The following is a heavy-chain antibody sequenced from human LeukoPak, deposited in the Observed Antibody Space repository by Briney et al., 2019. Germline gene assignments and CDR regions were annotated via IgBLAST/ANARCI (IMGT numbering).Heavy chain of an antibody. CDR2: VHHSGST. CDR1: GGYISCYY. Sequence: NASEPLPLTCSVSGGYISCYYWSWIRQPPGKELEWIGYVHHSGSTNYNHSLKSRVTIPVDTSKDQFSLKLSSVTAADTAVYYCARVGVDSSGYYLLDYWGQGTLVTVSS. V-gene: IGHV4-59*01. J-gene: IGHJ4*02. D-gene: IGHD3-22*01. CDR3: ARVGVDSSGYYLLDY.